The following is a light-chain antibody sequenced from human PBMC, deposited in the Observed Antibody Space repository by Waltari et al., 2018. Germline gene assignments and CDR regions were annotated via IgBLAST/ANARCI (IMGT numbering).Light chain of an antibody. Sequence: DIQMTQSPSSLSASVGDRVTIPCRASQSISSYLNWYPQKPGKAPKLLIYAASSLQSGVPSRFSGSGSGTDFTLTISTLQPEDFATYYCQQSYSAQYTFGQGTKLEIK. CDR1: QSISSY. CDR2: AAS. V-gene: IGKV1-39*01. CDR3: QQSYSAQYT. J-gene: IGKJ2*01.